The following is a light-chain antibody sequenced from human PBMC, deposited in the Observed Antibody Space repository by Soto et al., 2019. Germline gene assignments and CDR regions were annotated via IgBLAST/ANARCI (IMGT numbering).Light chain of an antibody. J-gene: IGKJ3*01. CDR3: QKYNSATFT. CDR2: AAS. Sequence: IQMTQSPSSLPASVGDRVTITCRASHGTNNFLAWYQQKPGKIPKLLIYAASTLQSGVPFRFSGSGSGTDFTLTISSLLPEAVATYYCQKYNSATFTFGPGTKVYIK. V-gene: IGKV1-27*01. CDR1: HGTNNF.